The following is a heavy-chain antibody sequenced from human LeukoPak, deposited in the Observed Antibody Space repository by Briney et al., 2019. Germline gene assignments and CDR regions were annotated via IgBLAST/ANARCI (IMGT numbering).Heavy chain of an antibody. CDR3: ASYYDSSGFWVWYFDL. V-gene: IGHV1-69*13. CDR2: IIPIFGTA. Sequence: SVKVSCKASGGTFSSYAISWVRQAPGQGLEWMGGIIPIFGTANYAQKFQGRVTITADESTSTAYKELSSLRSEDTAVYYCASYYDSSGFWVWYFDLGGGAPRVTVPS. D-gene: IGHD3-22*01. CDR1: GGTFSSYA. J-gene: IGHJ2*01.